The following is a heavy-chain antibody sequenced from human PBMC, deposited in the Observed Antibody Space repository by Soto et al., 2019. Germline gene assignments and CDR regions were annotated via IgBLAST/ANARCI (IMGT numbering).Heavy chain of an antibody. CDR1: GYRFSSYG. D-gene: IGHD3-22*01. CDR2: ISPYNDDT. J-gene: IGHJ6*02. Sequence: QAQLVQSGAEVKKPGASVKVSCKASGYRFSSYGISWVRQAPEQGLEWLGWISPYNDDTKYAQKLQGRVTMTTDTSTRTAYMDLRSLSSDDTAVYYCARGGYYDSSGSRNYHSYGMNVWGQGTTITGSS. CDR3: ARGGYYDSSGSRNYHSYGMNV. V-gene: IGHV1-18*01.